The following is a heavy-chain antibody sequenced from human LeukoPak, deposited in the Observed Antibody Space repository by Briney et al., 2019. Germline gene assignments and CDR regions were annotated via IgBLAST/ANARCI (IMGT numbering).Heavy chain of an antibody. Sequence: GESLKISCKGSGYSFTSYWIGWVRQMPGKGLEWMGIIYPGDSDTTYSPSFQGQVTISADKSISTAYLQWSSLKASDTAMYYCARPSSSGYYYGEGIGCDAFDLWGQGTMVTVSS. CDR1: GYSFTSYW. J-gene: IGHJ3*01. CDR2: IYPGDSDT. V-gene: IGHV5-51*01. CDR3: ARPSSSGYYYGEGIGCDAFDL. D-gene: IGHD3-22*01.